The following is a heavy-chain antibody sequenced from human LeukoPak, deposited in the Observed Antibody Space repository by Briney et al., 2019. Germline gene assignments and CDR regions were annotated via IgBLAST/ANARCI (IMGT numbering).Heavy chain of an antibody. CDR3: AKDYGTASNWFDP. CDR2: IWYDGSKK. J-gene: IGHJ5*02. D-gene: IGHD3-10*01. CDR1: GFTFSSYG. V-gene: IGHV3-30*02. Sequence: GGSLRLSCTAAGFTFSSYGMHWVRQAPGKGLEWVAFIWYDGSKKFYADSVKGRFTISRDNSKNTLYLQMNSLRAEDSAVYSCAKDYGTASNWFDPWGQGTLVTVSS.